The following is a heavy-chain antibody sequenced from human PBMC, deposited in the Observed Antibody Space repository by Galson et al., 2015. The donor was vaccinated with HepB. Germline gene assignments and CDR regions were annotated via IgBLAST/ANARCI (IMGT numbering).Heavy chain of an antibody. V-gene: IGHV3-64D*06. D-gene: IGHD6-13*01. J-gene: IGHJ3*02. CDR1: GFTFSSYA. Sequence: LRLSCAASGFTFSSYAMHWVRQAPGKGLEYVSAISSNGGSTYYADSVKGRFTISRDNSKNTLYLQMSSLRAEDTAVYYCVKGGGYSSSWYAGNGAFDIWGQGTMVTVSS. CDR3: VKGGGYSSSWYAGNGAFDI. CDR2: ISSNGGST.